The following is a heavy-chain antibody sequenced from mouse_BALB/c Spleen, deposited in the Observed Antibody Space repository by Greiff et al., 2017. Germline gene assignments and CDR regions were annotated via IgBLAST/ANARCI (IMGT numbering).Heavy chain of an antibody. CDR2: ISDGGSYT. CDR3: ARDPSFITTATWFAY. D-gene: IGHD1-2*01. CDR1: GFTFSDYY. J-gene: IGHJ3*01. V-gene: IGHV5-4*02. Sequence: EVQLVESGGGLVKPGGSLKLSCAASGFTFSDYYMYWVRQTPEKRLEWVATISDGGSYTYYPDSVKGRFTISRDNAKNNLYLQMSSLKSEDTAMYYCARDPSFITTATWFAYWGQGTLVTVSA.